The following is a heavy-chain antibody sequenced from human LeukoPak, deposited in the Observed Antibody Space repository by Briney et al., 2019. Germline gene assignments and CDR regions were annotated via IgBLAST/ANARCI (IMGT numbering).Heavy chain of an antibody. CDR2: ISAYNGNT. CDR1: GYTFTSYG. CDR3: AREARLIVATILDY. V-gene: IGHV1-18*01. J-gene: IGHJ4*02. Sequence: GASVKVSCKASGYTFTSYGISWVRQAPGQGLEWMGGISAYNGNTNYAQKLQGRVTMTTDTSTSTAYMELRSLRSDDTAVYYCAREARLIVATILDYWGQGTLVTVSS. D-gene: IGHD5-12*01.